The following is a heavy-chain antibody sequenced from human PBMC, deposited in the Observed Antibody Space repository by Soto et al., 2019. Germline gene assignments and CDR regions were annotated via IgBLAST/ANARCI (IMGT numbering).Heavy chain of an antibody. V-gene: IGHV2-5*02. CDR3: AHRLTATAFDI. CDR2: IYWDDDK. CDR1: GFSLSTSGVA. D-gene: IGHD2-21*02. Sequence: QITLKESGPTLVKPTQTLTLTCTFSGFSLSTSGVAVGWIRQPPGKALEWLALIYWDDDKRYSPSMKGRLTITRDTTKNQVVLIMTNMDPEDTATYYCAHRLTATAFDIWGQGTMVTVSS. J-gene: IGHJ3*02.